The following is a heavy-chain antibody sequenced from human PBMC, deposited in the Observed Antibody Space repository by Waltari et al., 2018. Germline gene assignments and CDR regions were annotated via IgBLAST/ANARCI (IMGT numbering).Heavy chain of an antibody. CDR1: GGSFSGYY. D-gene: IGHD4-17*01. J-gene: IGHJ4*02. CDR2: INHSGST. CDR3: ARVPLTTNIFDY. Sequence: QVQLQQWGAGLLKPSETLSLTCAVYGGSFSGYYWSWIRQPPGKGLEWIGEINHSGSTNYSPSLKSRVTISVDTSKNQFSLKLSSVTAADTAVYYCARVPLTTNIFDYWGQGTLVTVSS. V-gene: IGHV4-34*01.